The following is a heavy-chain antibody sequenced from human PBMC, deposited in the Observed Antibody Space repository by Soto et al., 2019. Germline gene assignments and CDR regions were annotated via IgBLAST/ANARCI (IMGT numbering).Heavy chain of an antibody. J-gene: IGHJ5*02. CDR1: GGTFSSYA. V-gene: IGHV1-69*13. Sequence: ALVKVSCKASGGTFSSYAISWVRQAPGQGLEWMGGIIPIFGTANYAQKFQGRVTITADESTSTAYMELSSLRSEDTAVYYCARDYVAAAGRWFDPWGQGTLVTVSS. CDR2: IIPIFGTA. CDR3: ARDYVAAAGRWFDP. D-gene: IGHD6-13*01.